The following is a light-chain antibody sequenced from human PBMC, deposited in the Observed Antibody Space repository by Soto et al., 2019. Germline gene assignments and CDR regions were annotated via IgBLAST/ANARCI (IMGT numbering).Light chain of an antibody. V-gene: IGKV3-15*01. CDR2: AAS. J-gene: IGKJ1*01. CDR1: QSAGSN. Sequence: EIVMTQSPATLTVSPGERATLSCGASQSAGSNLAWYQYKPGQAPRLLIYAASTRATGIPVRFSGSGSGTEFTLTISSLHSENFAVYYCQQYNDWPRTFGQGTKVEI. CDR3: QQYNDWPRT.